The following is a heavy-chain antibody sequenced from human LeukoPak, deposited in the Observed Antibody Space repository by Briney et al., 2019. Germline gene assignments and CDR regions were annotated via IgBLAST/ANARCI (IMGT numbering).Heavy chain of an antibody. D-gene: IGHD2-15*01. Sequence: PGGSLRLSCAASGFTLTSYAMSWVRQAPGKGLEWVSTIISGGSIFYADSVKGRFTISRDNSKNTLFLQMNSLRAEDTAVYHCAEDGRIYCTGGSCYQFDYWGQGTLVTVSS. J-gene: IGHJ4*02. V-gene: IGHV3-23*01. CDR1: GFTLTSYA. CDR3: AEDGRIYCTGGSCYQFDY. CDR2: IISGGSI.